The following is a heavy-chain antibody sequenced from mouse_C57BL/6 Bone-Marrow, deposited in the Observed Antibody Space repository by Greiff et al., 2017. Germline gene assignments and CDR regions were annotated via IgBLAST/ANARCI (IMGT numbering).Heavy chain of an antibody. Sequence: QVQLQQSGAELVRPGTSVKVSCKASGYAFTNYLIEWVKQRPGQGLEWIGVINPGSGGTNYNEKFKGKATLTADKSSSTAYMQLSSLTSEDSAVYFCARGGDWAPVDYWGQGTTLTVSS. CDR3: ARGGDWAPVDY. CDR2: INPGSGGT. V-gene: IGHV1-54*01. J-gene: IGHJ2*01. D-gene: IGHD4-1*01. CDR1: GYAFTNYL.